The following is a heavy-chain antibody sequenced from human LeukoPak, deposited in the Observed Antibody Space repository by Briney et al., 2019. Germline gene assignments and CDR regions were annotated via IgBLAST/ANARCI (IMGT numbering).Heavy chain of an antibody. CDR2: ISYDGSNK. CDR3: ALRELDDGRMELADDY. V-gene: IGHV3-30-3*01. J-gene: IGHJ4*02. D-gene: IGHD1-26*01. Sequence: PGGSLRLSCAASGFTFSSYAMHWVRQAPGKGLEWVAVISYDGSNKYYADSAKGRFTISRDNSKNTLYLQMNSLRAEDTAVYYCALRELDDGRMELADDYWGQGTLVTVSS. CDR1: GFTFSSYA.